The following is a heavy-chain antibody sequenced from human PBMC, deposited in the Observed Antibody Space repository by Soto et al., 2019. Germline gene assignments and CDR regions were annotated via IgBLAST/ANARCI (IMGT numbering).Heavy chain of an antibody. V-gene: IGHV4-61*01. J-gene: IGHJ4*02. CDR1: GGSVSSGSYY. CDR2: IYYSGST. D-gene: IGHD3-22*01. Sequence: PSETLSLTCTVSGGSVSSGSYYWSWIRQPPGKGLEWIGYIYYSGSTNYNPYLKSRVTISVDTSKNQFSLKLSSVTAADTAVYFCSRGYYDSSGYYYLPNAFDYWGQGTLVTVSS. CDR3: SRGYYDSSGYYYLPNAFDY.